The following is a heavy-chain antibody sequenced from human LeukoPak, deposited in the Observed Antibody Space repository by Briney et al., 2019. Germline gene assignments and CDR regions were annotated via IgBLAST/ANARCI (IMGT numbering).Heavy chain of an antibody. D-gene: IGHD2-15*01. CDR2: IKSKTDSGTT. CDR1: GFTFSNAW. J-gene: IGHJ6*01. Sequence: GGSLRLSCAASGFTFSNAWMSWVRPAPGRGLEWVGRIKSKTDSGTTDYAAPVKSRFTISSEDSTNTLYLQQNSMKTEDTAVYYCTTDLVGSHPDYYGMDVWGQGTTVTVSS. CDR3: TTDLVGSHPDYYGMDV. V-gene: IGHV3-15*01.